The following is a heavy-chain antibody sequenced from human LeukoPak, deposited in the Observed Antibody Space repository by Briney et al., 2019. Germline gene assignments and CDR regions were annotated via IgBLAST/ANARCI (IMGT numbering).Heavy chain of an antibody. D-gene: IGHD2-2*02. CDR1: GFTFSSYW. Sequence: GRSLRLSCAASGFTFSSYWMHWVRQAAGKGLVWVSRINSDGSSTSYADSVKGRFTISRDNAKNTLYLQMNSLRAEDTAVYYCARVWTICPSCYTREDYWGQGTLVTVSS. V-gene: IGHV3-74*01. CDR3: ARVWTICPSCYTREDY. J-gene: IGHJ4*02. CDR2: INSDGSST.